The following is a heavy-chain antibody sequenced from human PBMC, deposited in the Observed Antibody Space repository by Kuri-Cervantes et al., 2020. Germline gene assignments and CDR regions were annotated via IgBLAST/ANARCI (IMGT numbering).Heavy chain of an antibody. V-gene: IGHV3-15*01. CDR1: GFTFSFYA. CDR3: TTDRYYYVAIYYFDY. CDR2: IKSKTDGGTT. Sequence: LSLTCAVSGFTFSFYAMSWVRQTPGKGLEWVGRIKSKTDGGTTDYAAPVKGRFTISRDDSKNTLYLQMNSLKTEDTAVYYCTTDRYYYVAIYYFDYWGQGTLVTVSS. J-gene: IGHJ4*02. D-gene: IGHD3-10*02.